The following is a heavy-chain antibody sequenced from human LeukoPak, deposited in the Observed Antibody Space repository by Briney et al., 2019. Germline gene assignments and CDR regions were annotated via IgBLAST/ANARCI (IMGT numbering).Heavy chain of an antibody. J-gene: IGHJ4*02. CDR2: ISSDGSKK. CDR1: GFTFSSLG. Sequence: GGSLRLSCVASGFTFSSLGMHWVRQAPGKGLEWVAGISSDGSKKHYADSVKGRLTLSRDNSKNTVYLQVDSLRTEDTAVYYCAKGREYSFDYLIDYWGQGTLVTVSS. CDR3: AKGREYSFDYLIDY. V-gene: IGHV3-30*18. D-gene: IGHD3-9*01.